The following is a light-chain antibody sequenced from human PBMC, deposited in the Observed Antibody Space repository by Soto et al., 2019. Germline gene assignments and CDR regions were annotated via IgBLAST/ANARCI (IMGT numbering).Light chain of an antibody. CDR2: GAS. CDR3: QQYVSSVT. J-gene: IGKJ1*01. V-gene: IGKV3-20*01. CDR1: QSVDSSF. Sequence: PGERATLSCSASQSVDSSFFAWYQKKPGLAPRILIYGASKRATGIPDRFSGSGSGTDFPLTISRLEPEDFAVYYCQQYVSSVTFGQGTKVEIK.